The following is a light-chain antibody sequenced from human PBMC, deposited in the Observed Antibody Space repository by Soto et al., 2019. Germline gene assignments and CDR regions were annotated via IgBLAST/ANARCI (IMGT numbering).Light chain of an antibody. CDR2: GAS. V-gene: IGKV3-15*01. Sequence: EIVMTQSPATLSVSPGERATLSCRASQSVSSNLAWYQHKPGQAPRLLIYGASTRATGIPARFSGSGSGTGFNLTISSLQSEDFSVYYCQQYNKSPITFGGGTKVEIK. CDR3: QQYNKSPIT. CDR1: QSVSSN. J-gene: IGKJ4*01.